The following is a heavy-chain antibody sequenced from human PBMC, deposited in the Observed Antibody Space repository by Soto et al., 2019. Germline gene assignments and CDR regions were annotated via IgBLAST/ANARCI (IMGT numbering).Heavy chain of an antibody. J-gene: IGHJ5*01. CDR1: GDSISTVDYF. V-gene: IGHV4-30-4*01. CDR2: IYKSATT. CDR3: ARGRYCLTGRCFSNWFDS. Sequence: KTSETLSLTCSVSGDSISTVDYFWAWIRQPPGQALEYIGYIYKSATTYYNPSFESRVAISLDTSKSQFSLNVTSVTAADTAVYFCARGRYCLTGRCFSNWFDSWGQGTLVTVSS. D-gene: IGHD2-15*01.